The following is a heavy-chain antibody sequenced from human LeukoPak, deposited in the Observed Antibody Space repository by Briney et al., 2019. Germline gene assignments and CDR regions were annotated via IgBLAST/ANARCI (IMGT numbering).Heavy chain of an antibody. Sequence: GGSLRLSCAASGFTFSDYYMTWIRQAPGKGLEWVSYISSSGRTIQYADSVKGRFTISRDNAKNSLYLQMNSLKAEDTAVYYCARASWGYSSSWYSDYWGQGTLVTVSS. CDR1: GFTFSDYY. CDR2: ISSSGRTI. J-gene: IGHJ4*02. CDR3: ARASWGYSSSWYSDY. D-gene: IGHD6-13*01. V-gene: IGHV3-11*04.